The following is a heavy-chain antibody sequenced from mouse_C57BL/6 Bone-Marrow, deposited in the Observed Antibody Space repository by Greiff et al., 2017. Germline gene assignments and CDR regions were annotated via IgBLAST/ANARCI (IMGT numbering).Heavy chain of an antibody. Sequence: ESGPSLVKPSQSLSLTCSVTGYSITSGYYWNWIRQFPGNKLEWMGYISYDGSNNYNPSLKNRISITRDTSKNQFFLKLNSVTTEDTATYYCARGYSGDFDYWGQGTTLTVSS. V-gene: IGHV3-6*01. CDR3: ARGYSGDFDY. CDR2: ISYDGSN. CDR1: GYSITSGYY. J-gene: IGHJ2*01. D-gene: IGHD2-12*01.